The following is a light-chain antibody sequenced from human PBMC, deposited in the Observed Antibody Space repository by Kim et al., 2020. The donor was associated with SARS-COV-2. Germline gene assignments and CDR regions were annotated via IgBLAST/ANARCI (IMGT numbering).Light chain of an antibody. CDR1: QSVSRW. V-gene: IGKV1-5*01. J-gene: IGKJ1*01. CDR2: DGS. CDR3: QHRQT. Sequence: STLSASVGGRVTLTCRASQSVSRWLAWYQQKPGKAPKLLIYDGSNLRSGVPSRFSGSGSGTEFTLTISSLQPDDFAIYYCQHRQTFGQGTKVDIK.